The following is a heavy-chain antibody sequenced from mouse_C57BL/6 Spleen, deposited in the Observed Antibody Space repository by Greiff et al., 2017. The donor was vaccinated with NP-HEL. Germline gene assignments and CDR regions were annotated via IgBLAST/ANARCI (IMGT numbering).Heavy chain of an antibody. CDR3: AITDDGYYGTVLYYYAMDY. Sequence: VQVVESGAELVKPGASVKVSCKASGYTFTSYWMHWVKQRPGQGLEWIGRIHPSDSDTNYNQKFKGKATLTVDKSSSTAYMQLSSLTSEDSAVYYCAITDDGYYGTVLYYYAMDYWGQGTSVTVSS. J-gene: IGHJ4*01. D-gene: IGHD2-3*01. V-gene: IGHV1-74*01. CDR2: IHPSDSDT. CDR1: GYTFTSYW.